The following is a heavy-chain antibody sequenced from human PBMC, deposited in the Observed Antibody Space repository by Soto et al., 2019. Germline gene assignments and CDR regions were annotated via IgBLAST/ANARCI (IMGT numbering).Heavy chain of an antibody. CDR2: IDPSDSYT. CDR1: GYSFTSYW. CDR3: ARGMGPLGYCSGGSCYSALDY. D-gene: IGHD2-15*01. V-gene: IGHV5-10-1*01. Sequence: PGESLKISCKGSGYSFTSYWISWVRQMPGKGLEWMGRIDPSDSYTNYSPSFQGHVTISADKSISTAYLQWSSLKASDTAMYYCARGMGPLGYCSGGSCYSALDYWGQGTLVTVSS. J-gene: IGHJ4*02.